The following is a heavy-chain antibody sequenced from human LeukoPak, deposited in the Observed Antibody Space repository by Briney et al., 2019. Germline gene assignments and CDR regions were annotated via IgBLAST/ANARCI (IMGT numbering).Heavy chain of an antibody. Sequence: PSQTLSLTCTVSGVSISSGGYYWSWIRQPPGKGLEWIGYIYHSASTYYNPSLKSRVTISVDRSKNQFSLKLSSVTAADTAVYYCARACVANWFDPWGQGTLVTVSS. V-gene: IGHV4-30-2*01. J-gene: IGHJ5*02. D-gene: IGHD5-12*01. CDR1: GVSISSGGYY. CDR2: IYHSAST. CDR3: ARACVANWFDP.